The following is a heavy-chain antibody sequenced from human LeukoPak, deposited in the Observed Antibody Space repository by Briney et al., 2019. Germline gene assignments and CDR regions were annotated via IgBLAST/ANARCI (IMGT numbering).Heavy chain of an antibody. J-gene: IGHJ6*03. CDR2: IWYDGSNK. CDR3: ARDARITIFGVVSYYYYMDV. D-gene: IGHD3-3*01. Sequence: GGSLRLSCAASGFTFSSYGMHWVRQAPGKGLEWVAVIWYDGSNKYYADSVKGRFTISRDNSKNTLYLQMNSLRAEDTAVYYCARDARITIFGVVSYYYYMDVWGKGTTVTVSS. V-gene: IGHV3-33*01. CDR1: GFTFSSYG.